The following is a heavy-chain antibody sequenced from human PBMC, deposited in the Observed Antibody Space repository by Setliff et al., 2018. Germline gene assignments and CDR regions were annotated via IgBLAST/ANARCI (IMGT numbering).Heavy chain of an antibody. Sequence: SETLSLTRAVSGYSISSGYYWGWIRQPPGKGLEWIGSIYHSGSTYYNPSLKSRVTISVDTSKNQFSLKLSSVTAADTAVYYCARHSSRPYWGQGTLVTVSS. CDR2: IYHSGST. CDR1: GYSISSGYY. CDR3: ARHSSRPY. J-gene: IGHJ4*02. V-gene: IGHV4-38-2*01.